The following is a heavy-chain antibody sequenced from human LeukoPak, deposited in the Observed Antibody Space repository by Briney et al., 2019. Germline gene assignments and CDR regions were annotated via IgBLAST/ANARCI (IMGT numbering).Heavy chain of an antibody. D-gene: IGHD3-22*01. CDR2: ISHTGTI. V-gene: IGHV4-34*01. CDR3: ARHVHVSMIVVILSDYFDY. CDR1: GGSFSGHS. Sequence: SETLSLTCAVYGGSFSGHSWSWIRQAPGKGLEWIGEISHTGTINYNPSLKSRVTISADTSKNQFSLRLSSVTAADTAVYYCARHVHVSMIVVILSDYFDYWGRGTLVSVSS. J-gene: IGHJ4*02.